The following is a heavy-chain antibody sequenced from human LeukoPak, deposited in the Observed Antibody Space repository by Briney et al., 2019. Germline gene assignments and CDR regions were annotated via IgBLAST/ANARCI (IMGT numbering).Heavy chain of an antibody. CDR3: AKISYSGSFAVYNV. D-gene: IGHD1-26*01. CDR2: IAYDGSNK. J-gene: IGHJ6*04. CDR1: GFTFSNFA. V-gene: IGHV3-30-3*02. Sequence: GGSLRLSCAASGFTFSNFAIQWVRQAPGKGLEWVAVIAYDGSNKYYADSVKGRFTISRDNSKNTLYLQMNSLRAEDTAVYYCAKISYSGSFAVYNVWGKGTKATVSS.